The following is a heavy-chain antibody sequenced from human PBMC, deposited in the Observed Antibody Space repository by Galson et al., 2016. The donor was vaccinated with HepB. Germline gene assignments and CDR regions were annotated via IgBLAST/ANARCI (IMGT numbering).Heavy chain of an antibody. J-gene: IGHJ5*02. CDR3: ARDRCMRRWEQLHCWFDL. V-gene: IGHV1-2*06. CDR2: INPKSGGT. Sequence: SVKVSCKASGYTFTDYYMHWVRQAPGQGLEWMGRINPKSGGTDYAQKFQGRVTMTRDTSINTAYMEVSRLRYDDTAVYYCARDRCMRRWEQLHCWFDLWGQGNLVTVSS. D-gene: IGHD1-26*01. CDR1: GYTFTDYY.